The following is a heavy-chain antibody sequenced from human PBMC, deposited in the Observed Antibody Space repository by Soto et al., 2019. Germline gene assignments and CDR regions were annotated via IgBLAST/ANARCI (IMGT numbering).Heavy chain of an antibody. J-gene: IGHJ4*02. CDR2: ISSSSSYT. V-gene: IGHV3-11*05. CDR1: GFTFSDYY. Sequence: GGSLRLSCAASGFTFSDYYMSWIRQAPGKGLEWVSYISSSSSYTNYADSVKGRFTISRDNAKNSLYLQMNSLRAEDTAVYYCARVAAYCGGDCYFSYWGQGTLVTVSS. D-gene: IGHD2-21*02. CDR3: ARVAAYCGGDCYFSY.